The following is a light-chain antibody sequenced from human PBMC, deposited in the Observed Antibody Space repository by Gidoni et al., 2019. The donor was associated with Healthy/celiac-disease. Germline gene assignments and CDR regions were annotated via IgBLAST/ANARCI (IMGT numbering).Light chain of an antibody. J-gene: IGKJ2*01. CDR1: QSGSSN. V-gene: IGKV3-15*01. CDR2: GAS. CDR3: QQYNSWPPGYT. Sequence: EIVMTQSPATLSVSPGERATLSCRASQSGSSNLAWYQQKPGQAPRLPIYGASTRATGIPARFSGSGSGTEFTLTISSLQSEDFAVYYCQQYNSWPPGYTFGQXTKLEIK.